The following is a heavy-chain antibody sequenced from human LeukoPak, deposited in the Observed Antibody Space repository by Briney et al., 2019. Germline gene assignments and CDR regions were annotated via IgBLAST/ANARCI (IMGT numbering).Heavy chain of an antibody. Sequence: GGSLRLSCAASGFTFSSYAMHWVRQAPGKGLEGVAVISYDGSNKYYADSVKGRFTISRDNSKNTLYLQMNSLRAEDTAVYYCASPLIVGATTGYFDYWGQGTLVTVSS. CDR2: ISYDGSNK. J-gene: IGHJ4*02. CDR3: ASPLIVGATTGYFDY. D-gene: IGHD1-26*01. V-gene: IGHV3-30-3*01. CDR1: GFTFSSYA.